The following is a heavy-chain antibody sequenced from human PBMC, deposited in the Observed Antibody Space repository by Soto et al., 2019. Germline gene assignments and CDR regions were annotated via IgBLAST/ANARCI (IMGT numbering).Heavy chain of an antibody. D-gene: IGHD3-3*01. J-gene: IGHJ4*02. CDR3: ARGPVDFWSGYYSDY. V-gene: IGHV3-21*06. CDR1: GFTFSSDS. CDR2: ITTGSSHI. Sequence: EVQVVESGGGLVKPGGSLKLSCAASGFTFSSDSMNWVRQAPGKGLEWVSSITTGSSHIYYADSVKGRFTISRDDAKNSLHLQLNSLRAEDTAVYYCARGPVDFWSGYYSDYWGQGTMVTVSS.